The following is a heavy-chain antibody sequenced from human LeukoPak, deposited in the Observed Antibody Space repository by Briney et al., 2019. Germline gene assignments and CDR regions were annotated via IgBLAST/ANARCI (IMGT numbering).Heavy chain of an antibody. CDR3: ARERVSSGDYSNWFDP. D-gene: IGHD4-17*01. V-gene: IGHV4-31*03. Sequence: SETLSLTCTVSGGSISSGGYYWSWIRQHPGKGLEWVGYIYYSGSTYYNPSLKSRVTISVDTSKNQFSLKLSSVTAADTAVYYCARERVSSGDYSNWFDPWGQGTLVTVSS. CDR2: IYYSGST. J-gene: IGHJ5*02. CDR1: GGSISSGGYY.